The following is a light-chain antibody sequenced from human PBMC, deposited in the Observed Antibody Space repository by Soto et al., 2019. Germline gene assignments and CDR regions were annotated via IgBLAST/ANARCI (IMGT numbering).Light chain of an antibody. CDR1: QSLLHSNGYNY. CDR3: MQALQTPH. Sequence: DIVMTQSPLSLPVTPGEPASISCRSSQSLLHSNGYNYLDWYLQKPGQSPQLLIYLGSNRASGVPDRFSGSGSGTDFTLKIKRVEAEDVRVYYCMQALQTPHFGGGTKVEIK. J-gene: IGKJ4*01. CDR2: LGS. V-gene: IGKV2-28*01.